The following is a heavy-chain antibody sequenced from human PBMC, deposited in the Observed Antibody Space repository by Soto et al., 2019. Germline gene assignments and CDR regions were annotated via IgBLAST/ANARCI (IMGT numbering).Heavy chain of an antibody. CDR1: GFTFSSYS. D-gene: IGHD2-8*01. CDR2: ISSSSSYI. V-gene: IGHV3-21*01. Sequence: GGSLRLSCAASGFTFSSYSMNWVRQAPGKGLEWVSSISSSSSYIYYADSVKGRFTISRDNAKNSLYLQMNSRRAEDTAVYYCARVCALCTNGVCYICKGIPKYYYGMDVWGQGTTVTVSS. CDR3: ARVCALCTNGVCYICKGIPKYYYGMDV. J-gene: IGHJ6*02.